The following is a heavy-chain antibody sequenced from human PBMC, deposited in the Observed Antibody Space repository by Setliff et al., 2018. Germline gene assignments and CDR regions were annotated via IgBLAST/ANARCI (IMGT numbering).Heavy chain of an antibody. CDR1: GGSISSYY. Sequence: SETLSLTCTVSGGSISSYYWSWIRQPPGKRLEWIGYIYYSGSTNYNPALESRVTISVDTSKNQFSLRLNSATAADTAVYYCARLRGAFDYWGQGTLVTVSS. J-gene: IGHJ4*02. V-gene: IGHV4-59*01. CDR3: ARLRGAFDY. D-gene: IGHD3-16*01. CDR2: IYYSGST.